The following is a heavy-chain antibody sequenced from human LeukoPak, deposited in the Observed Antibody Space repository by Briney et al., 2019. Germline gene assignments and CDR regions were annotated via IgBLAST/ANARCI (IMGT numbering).Heavy chain of an antibody. V-gene: IGHV3-7*01. CDR2: IKQDGSEK. Sequence: GGSLRLSCAASGFTFVSSWMSWVRQAPGKGLEWVANIKQDGSEKYYVDSLRGRFTISRDNAKNTLYLQMNSLRAEDTAVYYCAREAFHGRFLDYWGQGTLVTVSS. J-gene: IGHJ4*02. D-gene: IGHD3-3*01. CDR3: AREAFHGRFLDY. CDR1: GFTFVSSW.